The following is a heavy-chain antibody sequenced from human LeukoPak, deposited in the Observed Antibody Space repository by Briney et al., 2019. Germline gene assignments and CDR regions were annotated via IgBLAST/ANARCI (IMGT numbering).Heavy chain of an antibody. CDR2: IWYDGSNK. CDR1: GFTFSSYG. Sequence: GGSLRLSCAASGFTFSSYGMHWVRQAPGKGLEWVAVIWYDGSNKYYADSVKGRFTISRDNSKNTLYLQMNSLRAEDTAVYHCAKEGRQYYYDSSGYYSNWFDPWGQGTLVTVSS. CDR3: AKEGRQYYYDSSGYYSNWFDP. D-gene: IGHD3-22*01. V-gene: IGHV3-33*06. J-gene: IGHJ5*02.